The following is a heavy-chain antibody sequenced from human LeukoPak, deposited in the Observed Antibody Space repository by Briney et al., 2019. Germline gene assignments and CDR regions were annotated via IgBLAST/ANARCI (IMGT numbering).Heavy chain of an antibody. Sequence: SETLSLTCTVSGGSIRSYYWSWIRQPPGKGLEWIGYIYYSGSTNYNPSLTSRVTISVDTSKNQFSQKLSSVTAADTVEYYSARAAVAGTLWDYWGQGTLVTVSS. D-gene: IGHD6-19*01. V-gene: IGHV4-59*01. CDR2: IYYSGST. J-gene: IGHJ4*02. CDR1: GGSIRSYY. CDR3: ARAAVAGTLWDY.